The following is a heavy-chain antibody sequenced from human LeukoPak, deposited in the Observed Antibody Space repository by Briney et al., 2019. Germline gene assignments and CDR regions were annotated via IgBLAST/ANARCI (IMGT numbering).Heavy chain of an antibody. CDR3: ARTYTAMVFGGNYYFDY. J-gene: IGHJ4*02. Sequence: SVKVSRKASGGTFSSYAISWVRQAPGQGLEWMGRIIPILGIANYAQKFQGRVTITADKSTSTAYMELSSLRSEDTAVYYCARTYTAMVFGGNYYFDYWGQGTLVTVSS. D-gene: IGHD5-18*01. CDR1: GGTFSSYA. V-gene: IGHV1-69*04. CDR2: IIPILGIA.